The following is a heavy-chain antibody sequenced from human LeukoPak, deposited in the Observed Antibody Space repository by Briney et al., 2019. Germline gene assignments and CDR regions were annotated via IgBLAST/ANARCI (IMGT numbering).Heavy chain of an antibody. CDR1: GDSISTYH. V-gene: IGHV4-59*01. Sequence: SETLSLTCSVSGDSISTYHWNWIRKPPGKGLEWIGYMQSTRNSNYNPSLKNRVNIFVDMSKNQFVLNLRSVTAADTAVYYCARDKRHSYGRYFDPWGQGMLVTVSS. CDR3: ARDKRHSYGRYFDP. D-gene: IGHD5-18*01. CDR2: MQSTRNS. J-gene: IGHJ4*02.